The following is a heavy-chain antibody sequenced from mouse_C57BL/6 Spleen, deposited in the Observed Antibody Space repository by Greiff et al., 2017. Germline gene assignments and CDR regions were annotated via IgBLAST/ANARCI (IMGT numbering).Heavy chain of an antibody. CDR3: ARGDYDDGFDY. D-gene: IGHD2-4*01. V-gene: IGHV1-55*01. Sequence: QVQLQQPGAELVKPGASVKLSCKASGYTFTSYWITWVKQRPGQGLEWIGDIYPGSGSTNYNEKFKSKVTLTVDTSSSTAYMQLSSLTSEDSGVYYCARGDYDDGFDYWGQGTTLTVSS. CDR1: GYTFTSYW. CDR2: IYPGSGST. J-gene: IGHJ2*01.